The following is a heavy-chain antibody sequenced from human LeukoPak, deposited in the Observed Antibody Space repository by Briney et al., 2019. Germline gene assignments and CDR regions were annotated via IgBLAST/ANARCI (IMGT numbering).Heavy chain of an antibody. J-gene: IGHJ5*02. CDR2: IYPGDSDT. Sequence: GESLRISCQGSGYTFTSYWIAWVRQMPGKGLEWMGIIYPGDSDTRYSPSFQGQVTISADTSINTAYLQWSGLRASDTAMYYCPRHPGGYFRKSKPHNWFDPWGQGTLVTVSS. CDR3: PRHPGGYFRKSKPHNWFDP. CDR1: GYTFTSYW. D-gene: IGHD2/OR15-2a*01. V-gene: IGHV5-51*01.